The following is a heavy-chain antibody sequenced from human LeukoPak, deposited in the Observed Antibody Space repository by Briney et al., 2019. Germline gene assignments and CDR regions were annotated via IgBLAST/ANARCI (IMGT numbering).Heavy chain of an antibody. CDR3: ARGMVRGVLVSDWFDP. CDR1: GGSLSSHY. CDR2: IYYSGST. J-gene: IGHJ5*02. Sequence: PSETLSLTSTVSGGSLSSHYWSWIRQPPGKGLDGIGYIYYSGSTNYNPSLKSRVTISVDTSKNQFSLKLSSVTAADTAVYYCARGMVRGVLVSDWFDPWGQGTLVTVSS. D-gene: IGHD3-10*01. V-gene: IGHV4-59*11.